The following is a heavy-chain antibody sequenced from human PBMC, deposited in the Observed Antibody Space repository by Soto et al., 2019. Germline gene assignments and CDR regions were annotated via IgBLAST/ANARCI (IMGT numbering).Heavy chain of an antibody. V-gene: IGHV4-34*01. CDR2: INHSRST. Sequence: QVQLQQWGAGLLKPSETLSLTCAVYGGSFSGYYWSWIRQPPGKGLEWIGEINHSRSTNYNPSLKSRVTISVDTSKNQFSLKLSSVTAADTAVYYCARVTGRYYYGMDVWGQGTTVTVSS. CDR1: GGSFSGYY. J-gene: IGHJ6*02. CDR3: ARVTGRYYYGMDV.